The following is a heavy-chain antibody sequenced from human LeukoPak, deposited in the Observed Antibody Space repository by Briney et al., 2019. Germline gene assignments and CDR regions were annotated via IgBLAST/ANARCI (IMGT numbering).Heavy chain of an antibody. D-gene: IGHD3-10*01. CDR2: INHSGST. Sequence: SETLSLTCAVYGGSFSGYYWSWIRQPLGKGLEWIGEINHSGSTNYNPSLKSRVTISVDTSKNQFSLKLSSVTAADTAVYYCARGRPYYYGSGSYYFDYWGQGTLVTVSS. CDR1: GGSFSGYY. J-gene: IGHJ4*02. CDR3: ARGRPYYYGSGSYYFDY. V-gene: IGHV4-34*01.